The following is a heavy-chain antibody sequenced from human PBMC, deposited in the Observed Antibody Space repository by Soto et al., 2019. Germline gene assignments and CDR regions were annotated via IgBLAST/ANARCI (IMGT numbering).Heavy chain of an antibody. CDR3: AREYTAWPLAYGLDV. Sequence: GGSLRLSCAASGFTFSTYSINWVRQAPGKGLEWVSSISSRSDIYYADSVKGRFTISRDNAKNSVSLQMNSLRAEDTAVYYCAREYTAWPLAYGLDVWGQGTTVTVSS. V-gene: IGHV3-21*01. D-gene: IGHD2-2*02. CDR2: ISSRSDI. J-gene: IGHJ6*02. CDR1: GFTFSTYS.